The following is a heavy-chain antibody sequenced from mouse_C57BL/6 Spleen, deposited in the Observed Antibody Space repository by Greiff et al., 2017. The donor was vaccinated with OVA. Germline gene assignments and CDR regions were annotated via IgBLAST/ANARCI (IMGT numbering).Heavy chain of an antibody. J-gene: IGHJ4*01. CDR1: GFTFSDYY. Sequence: EVMLVESEGGLVQPGSSMKLSCTASGFTFSDYYMAWVRQVQEKGLEWVANINYDGSSTYYLDSLKSRFIISRDNAKNILYLQRSSLKAEDTATYYCARGGGGAMDYWGQGTSVTVSS. CDR3: ARGGGGAMDY. CDR2: INYDGSST. V-gene: IGHV5-16*01.